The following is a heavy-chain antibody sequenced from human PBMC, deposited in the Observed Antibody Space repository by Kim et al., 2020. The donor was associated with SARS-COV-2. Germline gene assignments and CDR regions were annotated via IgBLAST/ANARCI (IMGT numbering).Heavy chain of an antibody. CDR1: GCSISSSSYF. V-gene: IGHV4-39*01. CDR2: NYYSGST. Sequence: SETLSLTCTVSGCSISSSSYFWGWIRQPPGKGLEWIGNNYYSGSTHYNPSLQSRVTISVDMSKNQFSLKLSSVTAADTAVYYCAAQDHYDNRINWGQGTLWAVSS. CDR3: AAQDHYDNRIN. J-gene: IGHJ4*02. D-gene: IGHD3-22*01.